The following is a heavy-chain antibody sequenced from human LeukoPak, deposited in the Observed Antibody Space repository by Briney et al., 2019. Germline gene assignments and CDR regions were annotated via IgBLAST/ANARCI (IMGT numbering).Heavy chain of an antibody. CDR1: GYTFTTHW. Sequence: GESLKISCKGSGYTFTTHWIGWVRQMPGKGLEWMGVIYPGDSDIRCSPSFQGQVTISADKSVNTAYLLWSSLKASDTAIYYCARIGTTFTTLHPTGCFDLWGRGTLVTVSS. CDR3: ARIGTTFTTLHPTGCFDL. J-gene: IGHJ2*01. CDR2: IYPGDSDI. D-gene: IGHD4-17*01. V-gene: IGHV5-51*01.